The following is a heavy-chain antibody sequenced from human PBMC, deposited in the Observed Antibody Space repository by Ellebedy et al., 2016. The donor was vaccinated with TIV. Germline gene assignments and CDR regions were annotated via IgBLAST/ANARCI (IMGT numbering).Heavy chain of an antibody. Sequence: SGPTLVKPTETLTLTCTVSGFSLSNVIMSVSWIRQPPGKALEWLARIFSNDEKSYSTSLKSRLTISKDTSKSQVVLTMTNMDPVDTATYYCARTLMYCGGDCSYYIDYWGQGTLVTVSS. J-gene: IGHJ4*02. D-gene: IGHD2-21*02. CDR2: IFSNDEK. CDR3: ARTLMYCGGDCSYYIDY. V-gene: IGHV2-26*01. CDR1: GFSLSNVIMS.